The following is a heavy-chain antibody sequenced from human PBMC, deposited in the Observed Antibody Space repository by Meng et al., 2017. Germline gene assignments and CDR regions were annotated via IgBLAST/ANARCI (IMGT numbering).Heavy chain of an antibody. Sequence: ASVKVSCKASGYTFTSYAMNWVRQAPGQGLEWMGWINTNTGNPTYAQGFTGRFVFSLDTSVSTAYLQISSIKAEDTVVYYCARKPALAYCGGDCRNYYYGMDVWGQGTTVTVSS. CDR1: GYTFTSYA. J-gene: IGHJ6*02. CDR3: ARKPALAYCGGDCRNYYYGMDV. CDR2: INTNTGNP. V-gene: IGHV7-4-1*02. D-gene: IGHD2-21*02.